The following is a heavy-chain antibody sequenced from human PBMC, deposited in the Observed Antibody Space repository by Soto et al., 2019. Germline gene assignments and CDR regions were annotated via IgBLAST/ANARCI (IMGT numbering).Heavy chain of an antibody. D-gene: IGHD1-1*01. CDR2: INGDGGGA. J-gene: IGHJ4*02. V-gene: IGHV3-7*03. CDR1: GFTFSTSW. CDR3: AAGYPPDY. Sequence: EVQLVESGGVLVQPGGSLRVSCAASGFTFSTSWMNWVRQAPGKGLEWVANINGDGGGAYYADSVRGRFTISRDNVKNSLFLQINSLRAEKTAVYYSAAGYPPDYWGQGTMVTVSS.